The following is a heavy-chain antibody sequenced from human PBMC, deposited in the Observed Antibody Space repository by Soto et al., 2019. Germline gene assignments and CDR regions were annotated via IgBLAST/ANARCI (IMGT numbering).Heavy chain of an antibody. CDR3: VHATPYYYYYGMDV. Sequence: SETLSLTCAVYGGSFSGYYWSWIRQPPGKGLEWIGEINHSGSTNYNPSLKSRVTISVDTSKNQFSLKLSSVTAADTAVYYCVHATPYYYYYGMDVWGQGTTVTV. V-gene: IGHV4-34*01. CDR1: GGSFSGYY. CDR2: INHSGST. J-gene: IGHJ6*02.